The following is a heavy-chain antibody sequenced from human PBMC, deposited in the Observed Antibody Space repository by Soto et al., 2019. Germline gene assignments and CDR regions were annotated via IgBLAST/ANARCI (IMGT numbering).Heavy chain of an antibody. Sequence: QMQLVQSGAEVKKPGASVKVPCRASGYAFISYDINWVRQATGQGLEWMGWMNPDSGNTGYAQKFQGRLTMTRNTSISTAYMELSGLRSEDTGVYYCARAGLLLVPAVCDFWGQGTLVTVSS. CDR3: ARAGLLLVPAVCDF. J-gene: IGHJ4*02. CDR2: MNPDSGNT. D-gene: IGHD2-2*01. CDR1: GYAFISYD. V-gene: IGHV1-8*01.